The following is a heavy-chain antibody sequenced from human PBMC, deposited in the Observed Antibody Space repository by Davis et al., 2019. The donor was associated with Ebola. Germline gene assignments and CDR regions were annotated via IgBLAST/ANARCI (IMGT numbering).Heavy chain of an antibody. CDR2: INTNTGNP. CDR1: GYTFTSYD. D-gene: IGHD6-19*01. V-gene: IGHV7-4-1*02. CDR3: ARDGGIAVAGWFDP. Sequence: ASVKVSCKASGYTFTSYDINWVRQATGQGLEWMGWINTNTGNPTYAQGFTGRFVFSLDTSVSTAYLQISSLKAEDTAVYYCARDGGIAVAGWFDPWGQGTLVTVSS. J-gene: IGHJ5*02.